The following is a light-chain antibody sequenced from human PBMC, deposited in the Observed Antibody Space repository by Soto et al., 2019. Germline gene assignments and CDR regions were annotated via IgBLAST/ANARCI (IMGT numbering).Light chain of an antibody. CDR3: QQYGSSPWT. CDR2: GAS. V-gene: IGKV3-20*01. Sequence: EIVLTQSPGTLSLSPGERATLSCRASQSVSSSYLAWYQQKPGQAPRLLIDGASSRATGIPDRFSGSGSGTDFTLTSSRVEPEDFAVYYCQQYGSSPWTFGQGTKVEIK. J-gene: IGKJ1*01. CDR1: QSVSSSY.